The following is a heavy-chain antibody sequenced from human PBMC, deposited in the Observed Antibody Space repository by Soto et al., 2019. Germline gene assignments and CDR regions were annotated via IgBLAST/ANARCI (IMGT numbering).Heavy chain of an antibody. J-gene: IGHJ6*03. CDR2: MKQDRSEK. D-gene: IGHD1-1*01. CDR1: GFTFSSYW. V-gene: IGHV3-7*01. Sequence: GGSLRLSCAASGFTFSSYWMSWVRQAPGKGLEWVANMKQDRSEKYYVDSVKGRFTISRDNAKNSLYLQMNSLRAEDTVFYYCARDTTGTTLYYYYMDVWGKGTTVTVSS. CDR3: ARDTTGTTLYYYYMDV.